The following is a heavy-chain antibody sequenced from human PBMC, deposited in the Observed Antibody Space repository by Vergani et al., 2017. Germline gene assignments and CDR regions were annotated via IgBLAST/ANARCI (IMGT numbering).Heavy chain of an antibody. Sequence: EVQLLEFGGGLVQPGGSLRLSCAASGFTFSNYAMNWVRQAPGKGLEWVSVISGSGGSTYYADSVKGRFTISRDNSKNTLYLQMNSLSAEDTAIYYCAKDRGSYSIGGKFDYWGQGTLVTVSS. CDR2: ISGSGGST. V-gene: IGHV3-23*01. J-gene: IGHJ4*02. CDR3: AKDRGSYSIGGKFDY. CDR1: GFTFSNYA. D-gene: IGHD1-26*01.